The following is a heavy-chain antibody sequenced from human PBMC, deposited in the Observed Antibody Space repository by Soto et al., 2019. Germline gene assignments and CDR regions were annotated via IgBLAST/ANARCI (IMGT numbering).Heavy chain of an antibody. V-gene: IGHV1-3*01. CDR1: GSTFISYA. CDR3: ARDIGAGDS. J-gene: IGHJ4*02. CDR2: INAGNCNT. D-gene: IGHD6-25*01. Sequence: QVQLVQSWAEVEKPGASVKVSCKASGSTFISYAMHWVRQAPGQRLEWMGWINAGNCNTKYSQKSPGRVTITRDTSASTAYMELSSLRSEDTAVYYCARDIGAGDSWGQGTLVTVS.